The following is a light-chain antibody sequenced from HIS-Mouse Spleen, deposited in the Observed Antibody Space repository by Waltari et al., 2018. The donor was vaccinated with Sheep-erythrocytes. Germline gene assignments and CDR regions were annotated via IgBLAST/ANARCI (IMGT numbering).Light chain of an antibody. V-gene: IGLV2-11*01. CDR1: SSDVGGYNY. J-gene: IGLJ3*02. CDR2: DVS. Sequence: QSALTQPRSVSGSPGQSVTISCTGTSSDVGGYNYVSWYQQHPGKAPTRMIYDVSKRPSGVPDRVSGSKSGNTASLTISGLQAEDEADYYCCSYAGSYTFWVFGGGTKLTVL. CDR3: CSYAGSYTFWV.